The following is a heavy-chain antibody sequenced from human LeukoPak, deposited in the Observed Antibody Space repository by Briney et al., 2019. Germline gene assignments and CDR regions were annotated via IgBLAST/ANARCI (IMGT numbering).Heavy chain of an antibody. J-gene: IGHJ4*02. V-gene: IGHV3-33*06. CDR2: IWYDGSNK. CDR1: GFTFSSYG. CDR3: AKGETYYDFWSGYSRGNFDY. D-gene: IGHD3-3*01. Sequence: GGSLRLPCAASGFTFSSYGMHWVRQAPGKGLEWVAVIWYDGSNKYYADSVKGRFTISRDNSKNTLYLQMNSLRAEDTAVYYCAKGETYYDFWSGYSRGNFDYWGQGTLVTVSS.